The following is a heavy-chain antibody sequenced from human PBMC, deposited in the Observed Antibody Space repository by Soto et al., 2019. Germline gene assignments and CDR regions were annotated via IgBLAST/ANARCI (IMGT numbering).Heavy chain of an antibody. CDR3: AREMDSSGYYYVLTDGGYGMDV. V-gene: IGHV4-31*03. D-gene: IGHD3-22*01. CDR1: GGSISSGGYY. Sequence: QVQLQESGPGLVKPSQTLSLTCTVSGGSISSGGYYWSWIRQHPGKGLEWIGYIYYSGSTYYNPSLQSRVTISGDTTKNQFSLKLGSVTAADTAVYYCAREMDSSGYYYVLTDGGYGMDVWGQGTTVTVSS. J-gene: IGHJ6*02. CDR2: IYYSGST.